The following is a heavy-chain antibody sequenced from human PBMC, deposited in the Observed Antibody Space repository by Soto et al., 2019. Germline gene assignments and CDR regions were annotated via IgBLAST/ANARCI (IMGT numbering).Heavy chain of an antibody. D-gene: IGHD6-13*01. J-gene: IGHJ2*01. CDR1: GGSISSGGYS. V-gene: IGHV4-30-2*01. Sequence: QLQLQESGSGLVKPSQTLSLTCAVSGGSISSGGYSWSWIRQPPGKGLEWIGYIYHSGSTYYNPSLKSRVTISVDRSKNQFSLKLSSVTAADTAVYYCARGGYSSSFFTPTFDLWGRGTLVTVSS. CDR3: ARGGYSSSFFTPTFDL. CDR2: IYHSGST.